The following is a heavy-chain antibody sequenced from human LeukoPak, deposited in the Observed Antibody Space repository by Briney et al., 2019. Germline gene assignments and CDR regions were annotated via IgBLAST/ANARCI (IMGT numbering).Heavy chain of an antibody. J-gene: IGHJ4*02. CDR1: GYTFTSYD. D-gene: IGHD4-23*01. CDR2: MNPNSGNT. CDR3: ASGGNRLEDFDY. Sequence: EASVKVSCKASGYTFTSYDINWVRQATGQGLEWMGWMNPNSGNTGYAQKFQGRVTITTDESTSTAYMELSSLRSEDTAVYYCASGGNRLEDFDYWGQGTLVTVSS. V-gene: IGHV1-8*01.